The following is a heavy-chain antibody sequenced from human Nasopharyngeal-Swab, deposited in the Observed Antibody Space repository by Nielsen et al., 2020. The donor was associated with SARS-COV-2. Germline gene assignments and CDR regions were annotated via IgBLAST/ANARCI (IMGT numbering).Heavy chain of an antibody. D-gene: IGHD6-6*01. J-gene: IGHJ4*02. CDR3: ARASNSSSPDY. Sequence: SETLSFTSTVSGGSFSSYYCTWIRQPPGKGLEWIGYIYYSGSTNYNPSLKSRVTISVDTSKNQFSLKLSSVTAADTAVYYCARASNSSSPDYWGQGTLVTVSS. V-gene: IGHV4-59*12. CDR1: GGSFSSYY. CDR2: IYYSGST.